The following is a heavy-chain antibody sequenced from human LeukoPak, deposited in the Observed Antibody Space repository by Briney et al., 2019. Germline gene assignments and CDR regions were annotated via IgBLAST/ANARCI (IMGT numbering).Heavy chain of an antibody. D-gene: IGHD3-10*01. J-gene: IGHJ3*02. CDR2: IKQDGSAK. CDR1: GFAFSNYY. V-gene: IGHV3-7*01. Sequence: GGSLRLSCAASGFAFSNYYINWVRQAPGKGLEWVANIKQDGSAKYYVNSVKGRFTISRDNAKNSLYLQMNSLRAEDTAVYYCARAGVGDTFDIWGQGTMVTVSS. CDR3: ARAGVGDTFDI.